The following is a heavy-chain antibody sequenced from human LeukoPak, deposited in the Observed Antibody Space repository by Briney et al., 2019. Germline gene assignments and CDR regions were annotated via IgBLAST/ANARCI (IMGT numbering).Heavy chain of an antibody. CDR1: GGTFSSYA. Sequence: SVKVSCKASGGTFSSYAISWVRQAPGQGLEWMGGIIPIFGTANYAQKFQGRVTITADESTSTAYMELSSLRSEDTAVYYCARPNKYSSGWYFEYFQHWGHATLVTVSS. V-gene: IGHV1-69*13. D-gene: IGHD6-19*01. CDR2: IIPIFGTA. J-gene: IGHJ1*01. CDR3: ARPNKYSSGWYFEYFQH.